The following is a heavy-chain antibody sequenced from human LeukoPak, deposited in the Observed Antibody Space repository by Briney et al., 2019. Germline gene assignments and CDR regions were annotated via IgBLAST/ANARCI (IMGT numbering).Heavy chain of an antibody. D-gene: IGHD4-23*01. CDR2: INTDGSST. V-gene: IGHV3-74*01. CDR3: ARDPVLDDYGGNSPY. Sequence: GGSLRLSCAASGFTFSSYSMNWVRQAPGKGLEWVSRINTDGSSTTYADSVKGRFTISRDNAKNTLYLQMNSLRAEDTAVYYCARDPVLDDYGGNSPYWGQGTLVTVSS. CDR1: GFTFSSYS. J-gene: IGHJ4*02.